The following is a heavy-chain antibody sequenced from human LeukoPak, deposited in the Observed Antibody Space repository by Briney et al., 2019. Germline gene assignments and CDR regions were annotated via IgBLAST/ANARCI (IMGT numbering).Heavy chain of an antibody. J-gene: IGHJ6*02. Sequence: SETLSLTCTVSGDSISSYYWSWIRQPPGKGLEWIGYIYYSGSTNYNPSLKSRVTISVDTSKNQFSLKLSSVTAADTAVYYCARAGVMVRGPTIYYYGMDVWGQGTTVTVSS. D-gene: IGHD3-10*01. V-gene: IGHV4-59*01. CDR3: ARAGVMVRGPTIYYYGMDV. CDR2: IYYSGST. CDR1: GDSISSYY.